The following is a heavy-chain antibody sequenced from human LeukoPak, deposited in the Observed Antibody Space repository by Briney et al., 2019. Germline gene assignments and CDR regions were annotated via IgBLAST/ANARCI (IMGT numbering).Heavy chain of an antibody. CDR2: ISYDGSNK. J-gene: IGHJ6*02. CDR1: GFTFSSYG. V-gene: IGHV3-30*03. D-gene: IGHD3-22*01. Sequence: GGSLRLSCAASGFTFSSYGMHWVRQAPGKGLEWVAVISYDGSNKYYADSVKGRFTISRDNSKNTLYLQMNSLRAEDTAVYYCARDGLAHYYDSSGYYSENYYYGMDVWGQGTTVTVSS. CDR3: ARDGLAHYYDSSGYYSENYYYGMDV.